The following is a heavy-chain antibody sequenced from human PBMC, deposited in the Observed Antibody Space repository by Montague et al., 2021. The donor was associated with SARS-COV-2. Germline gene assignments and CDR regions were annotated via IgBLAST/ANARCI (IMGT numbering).Heavy chain of an antibody. CDR3: ARVFRGQRLAFDF. J-gene: IGHJ4*02. CDR1: GSSITSYY. Sequence: SETLSLTCTVSGSSITSYYWSWIRQPPGKGLEWIAYIYSSGSASYNPSLRSRVTMSVDKSTNQFSLSLNSVTAADTAVYYCARVFRGQRLAFDFWGQGALVTVSS. D-gene: IGHD6-25*01. CDR2: IYSSGSA. V-gene: IGHV4-59*12.